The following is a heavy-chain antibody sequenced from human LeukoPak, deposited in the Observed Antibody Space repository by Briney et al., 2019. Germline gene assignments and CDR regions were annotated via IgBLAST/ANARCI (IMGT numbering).Heavy chain of an antibody. J-gene: IGHJ3*02. CDR2: IVPILGIA. Sequence: SVKVSCKASGGTFSSYAISWVRQAPGQGLEWMGRIVPILGIANYAQKFQGRVTITADKSTSTAYMELSSLRSEDTAVYYCAKYGGNSGDAFDIWGQGTMVTVSS. CDR1: GGTFSSYA. D-gene: IGHD2-21*02. CDR3: AKYGGNSGDAFDI. V-gene: IGHV1-69*04.